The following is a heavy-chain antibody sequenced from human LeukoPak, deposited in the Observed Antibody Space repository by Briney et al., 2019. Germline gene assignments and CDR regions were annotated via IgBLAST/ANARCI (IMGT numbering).Heavy chain of an antibody. J-gene: IGHJ4*02. CDR3: ARDHRNAGVFDY. Sequence: GGSLRLSCAASGFTFSSYWMHWVRQAPGKGLVWVSRINSDGKTTSYADSVKGRFTISRDNSKNTLYLQMNSLRADDTAVYYCARDHRNAGVFDYWGQGTLVTVSS. V-gene: IGHV3-74*01. CDR1: GFTFSSYW. D-gene: IGHD2-2*01. CDR2: INSDGKTT.